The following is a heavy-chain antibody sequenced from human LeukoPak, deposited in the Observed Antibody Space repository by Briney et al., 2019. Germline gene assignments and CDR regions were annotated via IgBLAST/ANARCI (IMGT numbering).Heavy chain of an antibody. CDR1: GFTFSNYA. CDR2: IGGDGETT. CDR3: AKRGCSGSSCTYFDR. D-gene: IGHD2-15*01. J-gene: IGHJ4*02. Sequence: GGSLRLSCAASGFTFSNYAMSWVRQAPGKGLEWVSVIGGDGETTHYGDSVKGRFTISRDNSKKTLYLQMNSLRAEDTALSFCAKRGCSGSSCTYFDRWGQGTLVTVS. V-gene: IGHV3-23*01.